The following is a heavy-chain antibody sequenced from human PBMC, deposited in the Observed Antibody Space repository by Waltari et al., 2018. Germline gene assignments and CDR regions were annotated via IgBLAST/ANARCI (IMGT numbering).Heavy chain of an antibody. CDR3: ATGGTGTTLDY. CDR1: GGSISSYY. CDR2: IYYSGST. D-gene: IGHD1-7*01. J-gene: IGHJ4*02. V-gene: IGHV4-59*01. Sequence: QVQLQESGPGLVKPSETLSLTCTVSGGSISSYYWSWIRQPPGKGLEWIGYIYYSGSTNYNPSLKSRVTISVDTSKNQFSLKLSSVTAADTAVYYCATGGTGTTLDYWGQGTLVTVSS.